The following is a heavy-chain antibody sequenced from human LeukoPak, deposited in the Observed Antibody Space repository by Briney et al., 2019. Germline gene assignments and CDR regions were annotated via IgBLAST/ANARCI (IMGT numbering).Heavy chain of an antibody. Sequence: PGGSLRLSCAASGFTFSSYWMHWVRHAPGKGLVWVSRINSDGSSASYADSVKGRFTISRDNAKNTLYLQMNSLRAEDTAVYYCASTGADFDYWGQGTLVTVSS. V-gene: IGHV3-74*01. J-gene: IGHJ4*02. CDR2: INSDGSSA. CDR1: GFTFSSYW. D-gene: IGHD1-1*01. CDR3: ASTGADFDY.